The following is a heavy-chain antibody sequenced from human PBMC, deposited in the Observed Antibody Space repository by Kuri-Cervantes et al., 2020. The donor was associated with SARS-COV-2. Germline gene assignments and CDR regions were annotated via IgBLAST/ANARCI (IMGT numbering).Heavy chain of an antibody. CDR1: GFTFNSYA. D-gene: IGHD3-22*01. V-gene: IGHV3-23*01. J-gene: IGHJ4*02. Sequence: GGSLRLSCAASGFTFNSYAMSWVRQAPGKGLEWVSGISGRGGSTYYADSVKGRFTISRDNSKNTLYLQMNSLRAEDTAVYYCARADGITMIVETRPTDYWGQGTLVTVSS. CDR3: ARADGITMIVETRPTDY. CDR2: ISGRGGST.